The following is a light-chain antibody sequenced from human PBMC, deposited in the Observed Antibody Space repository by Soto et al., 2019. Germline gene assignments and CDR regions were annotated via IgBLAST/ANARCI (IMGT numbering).Light chain of an antibody. V-gene: IGKV1-5*01. CDR1: QTISSW. CDR2: DAS. CDR3: QQYHTSSIT. J-gene: IGKJ5*01. Sequence: DIQMTQSPSTLSASVGGRVPINCRASQTISSWLAWYQQKPGKAPNLLIYDASTLERGVPSRFSGTGSGTEATLTIDRLQPDEFATYYCQQYHTSSITFGQGTRLE.